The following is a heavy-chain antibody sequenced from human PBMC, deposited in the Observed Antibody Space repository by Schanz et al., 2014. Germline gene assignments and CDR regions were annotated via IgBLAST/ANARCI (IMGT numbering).Heavy chain of an antibody. D-gene: IGHD3-9*01. CDR2: ISSSGSYT. Sequence: QLVGSGGGLIQPGGSLRLSCTASGFAFSSYSMNWVRQAPGKGLEWVSSISSSGSYTHYADSVKGRFTISRDNSENTLYLQMNSLRAEDTAVYYCAKQIHYDILTVTRNWGQGTLVTVSS. CDR1: GFAFSSYS. CDR3: AKQIHYDILTVTRN. V-gene: IGHV3-23*04. J-gene: IGHJ4*02.